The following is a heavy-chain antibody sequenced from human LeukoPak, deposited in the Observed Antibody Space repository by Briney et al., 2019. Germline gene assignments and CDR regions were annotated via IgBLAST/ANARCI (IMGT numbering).Heavy chain of an antibody. J-gene: IGHJ4*02. V-gene: IGHV3-21*01. CDR2: I. Sequence: GGSLRLSCAASEFTFNSYSMNWVRQAPGKGLEWVSSIKGRFTISRDNAKNSLYLQMNSLRAEDTAVYYCARASGDIVETATMGSYWGQGTLVTVSS. CDR1: EFTFNSYS. D-gene: IGHD5-18*01. CDR3: ARASGDIVETATMGSY.